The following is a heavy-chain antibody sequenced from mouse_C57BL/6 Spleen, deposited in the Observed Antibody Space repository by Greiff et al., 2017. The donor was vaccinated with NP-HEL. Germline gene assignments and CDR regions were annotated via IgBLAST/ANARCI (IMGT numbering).Heavy chain of an antibody. CDR2: IDPETGGT. J-gene: IGHJ2*01. CDR3: TRDGNYDFDY. Sequence: QVQLKQSGAELVRPGASVTLSCKASGYTFTDYEMHWVKQTPVHGLEWIGAIDPETGGTAYNQKFKGKAILTADKSSSTAYMELRSLTSEDSAVYYCTRDGNYDFDYWGQGTTLTVSS. V-gene: IGHV1-15*01. CDR1: GYTFTDYE. D-gene: IGHD2-1*01.